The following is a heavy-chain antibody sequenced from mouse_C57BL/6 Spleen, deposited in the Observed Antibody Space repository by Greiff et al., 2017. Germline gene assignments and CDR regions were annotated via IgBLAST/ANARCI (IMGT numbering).Heavy chain of an antibody. CDR3: ARYYGSSYHYYAMDY. Sequence: VQLQQSGPELVKPGASVKMSCKASGYTFTSYWITWVKQRPGQGLEWIGDIYPGSGSTNYNEKFKSKATLTVDTSSSTAYMQLSSLTSEDSAVYYCARYYGSSYHYYAMDYWGQGTSVTVSS. CDR2: IYPGSGST. V-gene: IGHV1-55*01. J-gene: IGHJ4*01. CDR1: GYTFTSYW. D-gene: IGHD1-1*01.